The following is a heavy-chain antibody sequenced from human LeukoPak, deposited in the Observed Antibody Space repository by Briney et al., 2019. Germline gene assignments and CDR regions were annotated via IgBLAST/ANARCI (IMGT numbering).Heavy chain of an antibody. J-gene: IGHJ4*02. V-gene: IGHV3-23*01. CDR2: ITGSGGNT. CDR1: GFTFSNYA. Sequence: GGSLRLSCAASGFTFSNYAMSWVRQAPGKGLEWVSAITGSGGNTYYADSVKGRFTISRDNSKNTLYLQMNSPRAEDTAVYYCAKWGDFDVLTGYYVPDFWGQGTLVTVSS. D-gene: IGHD3-9*01. CDR3: AKWGDFDVLTGYYVPDF.